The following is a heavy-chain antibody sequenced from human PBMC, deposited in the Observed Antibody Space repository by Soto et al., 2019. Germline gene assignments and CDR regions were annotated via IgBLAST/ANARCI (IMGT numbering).Heavy chain of an antibody. CDR3: AKGQSGYSSGWYVY. V-gene: IGHV3-30*18. CDR1: GFTFSSYG. D-gene: IGHD6-19*01. CDR2: ISYDGSNK. J-gene: IGHJ4*02. Sequence: GGSLRLSCAASGFTFSSYGMHWVRQAPGKGLEWVAVISYDGSNKYYADSVKGRFTISRDNSKNTLYLQMNSLRAEDTAVYYCAKGQSGYSSGWYVYWVQGTLVTVSS.